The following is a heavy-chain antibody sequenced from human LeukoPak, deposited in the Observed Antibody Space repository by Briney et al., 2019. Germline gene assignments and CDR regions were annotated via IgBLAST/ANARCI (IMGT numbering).Heavy chain of an antibody. D-gene: IGHD1-26*01. V-gene: IGHV3-73*01. Sequence: GGSLRLSCAASGFTFSGSAIHWLRQSSGKGLEWVGHIDKKDNFYATTSAASVTGRFTISRDDSKNTAYLQMNSLKTEDTALYYCTRDSGPYNWLDPWGQGTLVTVSS. CDR2: IDKKDNFYAT. J-gene: IGHJ5*02. CDR3: TRDSGPYNWLDP. CDR1: GFTFSGSA.